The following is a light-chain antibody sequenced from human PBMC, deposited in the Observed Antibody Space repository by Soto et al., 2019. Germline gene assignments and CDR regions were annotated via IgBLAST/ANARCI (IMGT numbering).Light chain of an antibody. CDR3: QQYGNFPWT. CDR1: QSVTSTY. V-gene: IGKV3-20*01. CDR2: GVS. J-gene: IGKJ1*01. Sequence: EIVLTQSPGTLSLSPGERAILSCRASQSVTSTYLAWYQQKPGQAPRLLIYGVSSRATGIPDRFSGSGSGTDFALTISRLESEDFAVYYCQQYGNFPWTFGQGTKVDI.